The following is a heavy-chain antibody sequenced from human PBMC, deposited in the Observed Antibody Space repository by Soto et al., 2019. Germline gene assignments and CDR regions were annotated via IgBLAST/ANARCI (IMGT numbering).Heavy chain of an antibody. D-gene: IGHD2-2*01. CDR1: GYTFTSYY. J-gene: IGHJ4*02. CDR3: ARDVTGEGSTRD. CDR2: INPSGGST. V-gene: IGHV1-46*03. Sequence: GASVKVSCKASGYTFTSYYRHWVRQAPGQGLEWMGIINPSGGSTSYAQKFQGRVTMTRDTSTSTVYMELSSLRSEDTAVYYCARDVTGEGSTRDWGQGTLVTVSS.